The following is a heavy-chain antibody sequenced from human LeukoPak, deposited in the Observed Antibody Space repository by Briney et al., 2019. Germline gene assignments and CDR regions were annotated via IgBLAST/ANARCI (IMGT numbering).Heavy chain of an antibody. CDR1: GGSISSYY. J-gene: IGHJ5*02. CDR2: IYYSGST. CDR3: ARHLRPGFNWFDP. V-gene: IGHV4-59*08. D-gene: IGHD3-9*01. Sequence: SETLSLTCTVSGGSISSYYWSWIRQPPGKGPEWIGYIYYSGSTNYNPSLKSRVTISVDTSKNQFSLKLSSVTAPDTAVYYCARHLRPGFNWFDPWGQGTLVTVSS.